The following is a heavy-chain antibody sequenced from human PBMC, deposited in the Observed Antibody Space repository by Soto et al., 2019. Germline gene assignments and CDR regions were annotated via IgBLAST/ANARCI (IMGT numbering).Heavy chain of an antibody. CDR1: GFRFEDYA. CDR3: AKDTKASIVDS. Sequence: EVQLVESGGGLVQPGRSLRLSCAASGFRFEDYAMHWVRRAPGKGLEWVAGLTWNSGSIGYADSVRGRFTISRDNARNSLYLQINSLRPEDTAWYYCAKDTKASIVDSWGQGTLVTVSS. D-gene: IGHD3-16*02. V-gene: IGHV3-9*01. CDR2: LTWNSGSI. J-gene: IGHJ4*02.